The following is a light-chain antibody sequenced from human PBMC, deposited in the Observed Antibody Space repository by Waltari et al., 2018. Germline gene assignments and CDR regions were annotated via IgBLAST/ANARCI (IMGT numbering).Light chain of an antibody. CDR2: GKN. CDR1: SLRYYY. J-gene: IGLJ1*01. CDR3: NSRDSRGHPLV. V-gene: IGLV3-19*01. Sequence: SSELTQDPVVSVALGQTVRITCQGDSLRYYYATLYHQKPGQAPVLVMYGKNNRPSGIPDLFSGSYSGTTASLIITGAQAEDEGDYYCNSRDSRGHPLVFGTGTKVTVL.